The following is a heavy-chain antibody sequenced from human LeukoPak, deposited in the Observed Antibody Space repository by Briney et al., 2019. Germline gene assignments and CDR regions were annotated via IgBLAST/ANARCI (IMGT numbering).Heavy chain of an antibody. CDR2: INHSGST. V-gene: IGHV4-34*01. D-gene: IGHD5-18*01. CDR1: GGSFSGYY. J-gene: IGHJ4*02. Sequence: PSETLSLTCTVYGGSFSGYYWSWICQPPGKGLEWIGEINHSGSTNYNPSLKSRVTISVDTSKNQFSLKLSSVTAADTAVYYCARELRGYSYVIDYWGQGTLVTVSS. CDR3: ARELRGYSYVIDY.